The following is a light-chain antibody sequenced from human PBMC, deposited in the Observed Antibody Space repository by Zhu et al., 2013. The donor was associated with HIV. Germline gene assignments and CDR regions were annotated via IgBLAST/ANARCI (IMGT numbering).Light chain of an antibody. CDR3: ATWDDSLSVWV. CDR1: SGSVSTSYY. Sequence: QTVVTQEPSFSVSPGGTVTLTCGLSSGSVSTSYYPSWYQQTPGQAPRTLIYSTNTRSSGVPDRFSGSILGNKAALTITGAQADDESDYFCATWDDSLSVWVFGGGTKLTVL. V-gene: IGLV8-61*01. CDR2: STN. J-gene: IGLJ3*02.